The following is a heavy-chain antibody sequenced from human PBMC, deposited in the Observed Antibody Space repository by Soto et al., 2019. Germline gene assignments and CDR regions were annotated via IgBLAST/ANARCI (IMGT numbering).Heavy chain of an antibody. CDR3: ARGSATFGGVIVPQYYYYGMDV. Sequence: QVQLVESGGGVVQPGRSLRLSCAASGFTFSDYAMNWVRQAPGKGLEWVTVISYDASNKYYADSVKGRFTISRDNSKTTLYLQMNSVRAEDTAVYYCARGSATFGGVIVPQYYYYGMDVWGQGTTVTVSS. D-gene: IGHD3-16*02. J-gene: IGHJ6*02. CDR2: ISYDASNK. V-gene: IGHV3-30-3*01. CDR1: GFTFSDYA.